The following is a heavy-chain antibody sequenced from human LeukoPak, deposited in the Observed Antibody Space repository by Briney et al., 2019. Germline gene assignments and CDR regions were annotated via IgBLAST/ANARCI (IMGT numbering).Heavy chain of an antibody. V-gene: IGHV4-4*02. CDR1: GGSITSTNY. CDR2: VNLQGST. J-gene: IGHJ4*02. CDR3: AREGGPYRPLDY. Sequence: PSETLSLTCGVSGGSITSTNYWTWVRQPPGKGLEWIGEVNLQGSTNYNPSLMGRVAISVGTSENHISLQLTSVTAADTAVYYCAREGGPYRPLDYSGQGALVTVSS.